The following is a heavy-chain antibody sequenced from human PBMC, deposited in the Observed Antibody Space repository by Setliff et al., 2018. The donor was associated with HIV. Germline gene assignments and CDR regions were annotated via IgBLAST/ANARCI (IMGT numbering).Heavy chain of an antibody. J-gene: IGHJ4*02. CDR2: IYYSGST. V-gene: IGHV4-38-2*01. CDR1: GYSISSGYY. Sequence: SETLSLTCAVSGYSISSGYYWGWIRQPPGKGLEWIGSIYYSGSTYYSLSLKSRVTISVDTSKNQFSLKLSSVTAADTAVYYCARRITIFGAYYFDYWGQGTLVTVSS. D-gene: IGHD3-3*01. CDR3: ARRITIFGAYYFDY.